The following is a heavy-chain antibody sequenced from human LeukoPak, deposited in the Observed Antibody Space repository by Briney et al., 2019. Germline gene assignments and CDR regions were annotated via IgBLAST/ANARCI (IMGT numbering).Heavy chain of an antibody. CDR3: AREVGSHDVFDI. Sequence: GGSLRLSCAASGFTFSGYAMSWVRQAPGKGLEWVSAISGSGGSTYYADSVKGRFTISGDNSKNTLYLQMNSLRAEDTAVYYCAREVGSHDVFDIWGQGTMVTVSS. V-gene: IGHV3-23*01. CDR2: ISGSGGST. J-gene: IGHJ3*02. CDR1: GFTFSGYA. D-gene: IGHD2-15*01.